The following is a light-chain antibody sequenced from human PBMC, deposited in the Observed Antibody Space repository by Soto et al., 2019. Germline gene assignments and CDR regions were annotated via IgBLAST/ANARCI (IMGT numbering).Light chain of an antibody. J-gene: IGLJ2*01. CDR2: EVN. CDR3: SSDTTSSTLI. Sequence: QSALTQPASVSGSPGQSITISCTGTSSDIGGYNFVSWYQQHPGKAPKLLIHEVNNRSSGVSIRFSASKSGNTASLTISVLRAEDEADYYCSSDTTSSTLIFGGGTKLTVL. CDR1: SSDIGGYNF. V-gene: IGLV2-14*01.